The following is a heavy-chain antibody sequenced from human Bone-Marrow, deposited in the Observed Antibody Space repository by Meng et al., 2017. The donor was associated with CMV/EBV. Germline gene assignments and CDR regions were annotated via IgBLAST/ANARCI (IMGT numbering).Heavy chain of an antibody. CDR3: ARGTGHCSGGSCYSGFDP. CDR1: GYTFTGYY. D-gene: IGHD2-15*01. CDR2: INPNSGNT. J-gene: IGHJ5*02. Sequence: ASVKVSCKASGYTFTGYYMHWVRQAPGQGLEWMGWINPNSGNTGYAQKFQGRVTMTRNTSISTAYMELSSLRSEDTAVYYCARGTGHCSGGSCYSGFDPWGQGTLVTVSS. V-gene: IGHV1-8*02.